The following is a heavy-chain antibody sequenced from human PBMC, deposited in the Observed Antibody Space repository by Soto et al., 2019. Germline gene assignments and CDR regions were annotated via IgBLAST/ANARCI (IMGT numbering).Heavy chain of an antibody. V-gene: IGHV3-21*01. CDR2: ISGTGVYI. Sequence: LRLSCVASGFTFSNYNMNWVRQAPGKGLEWVSHISGTGVYIHYADAVKGRFTISRDNAKSSVYLQMNSLRAEDTAVYYCAREGALKTFSSWGQGALVTVSS. J-gene: IGHJ5*02. CDR1: GFTFSNYN. CDR3: AREGALKTFSS.